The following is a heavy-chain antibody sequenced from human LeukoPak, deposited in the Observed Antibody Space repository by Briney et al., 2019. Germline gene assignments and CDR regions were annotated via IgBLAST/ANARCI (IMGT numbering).Heavy chain of an antibody. CDR1: GFTFSSYS. D-gene: IGHD5-18*01. CDR2: ISSSSTTI. V-gene: IGHV3-48*01. J-gene: IGHJ6*03. CDR3: ARVWVDTAMTYYYYYMDV. Sequence: GGSLRLSCAASGFTFSSYSMNWVRQAPGKGLEWVSYISSSSTTIYYADSVKGRFTISRDNAKNSLYLQMNSLRAEDTAVYYCARVWVDTAMTYYYYYMDVWGKGTTVTVSS.